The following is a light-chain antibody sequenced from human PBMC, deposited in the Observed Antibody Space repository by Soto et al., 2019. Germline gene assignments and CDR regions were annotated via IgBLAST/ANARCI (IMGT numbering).Light chain of an antibody. V-gene: IGKV2D-29*02. CDR3: LQSTHLPPT. J-gene: IGKJ5*01. CDR1: QNINTY. Sequence: MTQSPYSLSAAVGDRVTIACRASQNINTYLNWYLQKPGQSPQLLIYEVSNRFPGVPDRFSGSGSGTDFTLKISRVGVEDVGVYYCLQSTHLPPTFGQGTRLEI. CDR2: EVS.